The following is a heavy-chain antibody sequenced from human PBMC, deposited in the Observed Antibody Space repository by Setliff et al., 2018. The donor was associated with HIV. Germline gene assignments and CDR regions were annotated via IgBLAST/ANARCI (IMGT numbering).Heavy chain of an antibody. J-gene: IGHJ4*02. CDR3: ARRIYGNNPYFDY. V-gene: IGHV4-4*07. D-gene: IGHD4-17*01. CDR1: GGSIRDYY. CDR2: IYSDGST. Sequence: PSETLSLTCRVSGGSIRDYYWNWIRQPAGKGLEWIGRIYSDGSTNYNPSLKSRVTMSVDTSKNQFSLKLSSVTAADTAIYYCARRIYGNNPYFDYWSQGTLVTVSS.